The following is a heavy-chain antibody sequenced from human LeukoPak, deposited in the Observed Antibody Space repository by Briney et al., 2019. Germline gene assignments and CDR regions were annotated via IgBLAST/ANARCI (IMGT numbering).Heavy chain of an antibody. Sequence: SETLSLTCTVSGGSISTYYWSWIRQPPGKELEWIGFIHYSGSTNYSPSLKSRVTISVDTSKNQFSLKLSSVTAADTALYYCARLWDYYGSGSVDYWGQGTLVTVSS. CDR1: GGSISTYY. J-gene: IGHJ4*02. V-gene: IGHV4-59*08. CDR3: ARLWDYYGSGSVDY. D-gene: IGHD3-10*01. CDR2: IHYSGST.